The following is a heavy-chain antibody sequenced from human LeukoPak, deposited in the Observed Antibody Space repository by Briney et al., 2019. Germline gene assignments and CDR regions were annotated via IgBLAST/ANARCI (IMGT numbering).Heavy chain of an antibody. J-gene: IGHJ6*03. CDR1: GFPFSSYS. D-gene: IGHD6-13*01. V-gene: IGHV3-21*01. CDR3: ARDLRQGRQQPYYMDV. CDR2: ISTSSSYI. Sequence: PGGSLRLSCAASGFPFSSYSMNWVRQAPGKGLEWVSSISTSSSYIHYADSVKGRFTISRDNAKNSLYLQMNSLRAEDTAVYYCARDLRQGRQQPYYMDVWGKGTTVTISS.